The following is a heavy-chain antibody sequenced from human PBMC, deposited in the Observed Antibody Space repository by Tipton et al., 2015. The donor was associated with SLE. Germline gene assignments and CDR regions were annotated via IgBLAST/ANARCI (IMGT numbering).Heavy chain of an antibody. D-gene: IGHD5-18*01. J-gene: IGHJ4*02. CDR2: ISTYNGNT. CDR1: GYTFTTYD. CDR3: ARVRVDTAMGVFDF. Sequence: QLVQSGAEVKKPEASVTVSCSASGYTFTTYDINWVRQATGQRLEWMGWISTYNGNTNYAQKLQGRATMTSDTSTSTAYMELRSLRSDDTAIYYCARVRVDTAMGVFDFWGQGTLVTVSS. V-gene: IGHV1-18*01.